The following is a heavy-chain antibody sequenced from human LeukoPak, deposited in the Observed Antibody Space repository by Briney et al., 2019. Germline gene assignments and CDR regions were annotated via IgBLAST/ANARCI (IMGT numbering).Heavy chain of an antibody. J-gene: IGHJ5*02. D-gene: IGHD3-3*01. CDR2: IYHSVST. V-gene: IGHV4-38-2*01. Sequence: SETLSLTCAVSGYSISSGYYWGWIRQPPGKGLEWIGSIYHSVSTYYNPSLKSRVTISVDTSKNQFSLKLSSVTAADTAVYYCARHGVLRFLEWFHWFDPWGQGTLVTVSS. CDR3: ARHGVLRFLEWFHWFDP. CDR1: GYSISSGYY.